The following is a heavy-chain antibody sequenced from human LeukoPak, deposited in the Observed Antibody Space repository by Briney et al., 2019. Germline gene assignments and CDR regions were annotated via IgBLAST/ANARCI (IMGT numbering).Heavy chain of an antibody. J-gene: IGHJ4*02. CDR1: GFTFSNYA. D-gene: IGHD6-13*01. CDR3: ARELASGD. V-gene: IGHV3-64D*09. CDR2: INSNGGST. Sequence: PGGSLRLSCSASGFTFSNYAMHWVRQAPGKGLEYVSAINSNGGSTYYADSVKGRFTISRDNSKNTLYLQMSSLRAEDTAVYYCARELASGDWGQGTLVTVSS.